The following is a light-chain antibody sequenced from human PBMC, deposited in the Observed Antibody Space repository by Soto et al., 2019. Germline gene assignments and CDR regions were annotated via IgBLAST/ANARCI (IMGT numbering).Light chain of an antibody. CDR1: SSDVGGYNY. CDR2: EVN. Sequence: QSALTQPASVSGSPGQSITISCTGTSSDVGGYNYVSWYQQYPGKAPKLMISEVNDRPSGVSNRFSGSKSGNTASLTISGLQAEDEADYYCSSYTRSSTWVFGGGTKLTV. J-gene: IGLJ3*02. V-gene: IGLV2-14*01. CDR3: SSYTRSSTWV.